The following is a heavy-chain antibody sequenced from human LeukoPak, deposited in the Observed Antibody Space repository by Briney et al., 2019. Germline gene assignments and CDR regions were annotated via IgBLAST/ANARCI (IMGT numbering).Heavy chain of an antibody. CDR3: ASGGITMVRGVIPIFFDY. V-gene: IGHV1-2*02. CDR2: INPNSGGT. D-gene: IGHD3-10*01. Sequence: GASVKVSCKASGYTFTGYYMHWVRQAPGQGLEWMGWINPNSGGTNYAQKFQGRVTMTRDTSISTAYMELSRLRSDDTAVYYCASGGITMVRGVIPIFFDYWSQGTLVTVSS. CDR1: GYTFTGYY. J-gene: IGHJ4*02.